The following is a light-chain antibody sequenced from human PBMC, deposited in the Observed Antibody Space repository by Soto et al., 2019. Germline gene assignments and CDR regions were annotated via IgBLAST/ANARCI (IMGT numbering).Light chain of an antibody. CDR2: AAS. CDR1: QSIDSY. J-gene: IGKJ1*01. V-gene: IGKV1-39*01. CDR3: QQSYSTPRT. Sequence: DIQMTQSPSSLSASVGERVTITCRASQSIDSYLNWYRQKPGTAPKLLIYAASNLQSGVPSRFSGSGSGTDFTLTISSLQPEDFATYYCQQSYSTPRTFGQGTRWIS.